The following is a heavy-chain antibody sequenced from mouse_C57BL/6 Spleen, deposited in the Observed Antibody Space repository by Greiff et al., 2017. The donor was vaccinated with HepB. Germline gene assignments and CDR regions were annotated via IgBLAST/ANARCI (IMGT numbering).Heavy chain of an antibody. Sequence: EVQLQQSGAELVRPGASVKLSCTASGFNINDDYMHWVKQRPEQGLEWIGWIDPENGDTEYASKFQGKATITADTSSNTAYLQLSSLTSEDTAVYYCTADSSGYWFAYWGQGTLVTVSA. CDR3: TADSSGYWFAY. CDR1: GFNINDDY. V-gene: IGHV14-4*01. J-gene: IGHJ3*01. D-gene: IGHD3-2*02. CDR2: IDPENGDT.